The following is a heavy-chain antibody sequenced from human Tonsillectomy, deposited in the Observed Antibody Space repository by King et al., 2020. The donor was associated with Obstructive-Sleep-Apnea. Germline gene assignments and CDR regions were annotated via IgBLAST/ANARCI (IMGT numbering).Heavy chain of an antibody. Sequence: QVQLQESGPGLVKPSGTLSLTCTVSGGSMSRFYWSWIRQPPGKGPAWVGDSYYSGRPNYNPSLKSRVTISVDTSKKQYFLHRTSVTAADTAVYYCARHLYSSGYLGCFDYWGQGTLVTVSS. CDR3: ARHLYSSGYLGCFDY. CDR1: GGSMSRFY. V-gene: IGHV4-59*08. D-gene: IGHD6-19*01. J-gene: IGHJ4*02. CDR2: SYYSGRP.